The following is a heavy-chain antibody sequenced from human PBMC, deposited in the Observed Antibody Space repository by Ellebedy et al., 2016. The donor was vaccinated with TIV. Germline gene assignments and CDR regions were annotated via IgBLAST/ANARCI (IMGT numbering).Heavy chain of an antibody. V-gene: IGHV3-73*01. CDR2: IRNKADNYAT. J-gene: IGHJ5*02. CDR1: GFTFSGSA. D-gene: IGHD3-16*02. Sequence: GASLKISXAASGFTFSGSAIHWVRQASGKGLEWVGRIRNKADNYATLYAASVQGRFTISRDDSKNTAYLQMNSLKTEDTAVYYCTRVIRRTNWFDPWGQGTLVTVSS. CDR3: TRVIRRTNWFDP.